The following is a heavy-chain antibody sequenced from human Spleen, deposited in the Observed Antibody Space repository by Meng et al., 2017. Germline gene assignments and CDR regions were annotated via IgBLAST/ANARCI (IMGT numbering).Heavy chain of an antibody. Sequence: SETLSLTCTVSGGSISSYYLSWIRQPAGKGLEWIGRISSSGGTNYNPSLKSRVTMSVDTSKTQVSLKLSSVTAADTAVYYCASYHRFGELFSYWYFDLWGRGTLVTVSS. CDR1: GGSISSYY. D-gene: IGHD3-10*01. CDR2: ISSSGGT. CDR3: ASYHRFGELFSYWYFDL. V-gene: IGHV4-4*07. J-gene: IGHJ2*01.